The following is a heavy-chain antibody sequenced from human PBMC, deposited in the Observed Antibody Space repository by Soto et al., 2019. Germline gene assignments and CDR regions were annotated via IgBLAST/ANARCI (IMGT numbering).Heavy chain of an antibody. Sequence: SETLSLTCAVYGGSFSGYYWSWIRQPPGKGLGWIGEINHSGSTNYNPSLKSRVTISVDTSKNQFSLKLSSVTAADTAVYYCARVTGRYYYVMDVWGQGTTVTGSS. J-gene: IGHJ6*01. CDR2: INHSGST. CDR1: GGSFSGYY. CDR3: ARVTGRYYYVMDV. V-gene: IGHV4-34*01.